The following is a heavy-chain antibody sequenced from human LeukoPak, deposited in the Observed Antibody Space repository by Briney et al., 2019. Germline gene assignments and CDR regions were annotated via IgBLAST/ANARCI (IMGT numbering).Heavy chain of an antibody. D-gene: IGHD2-2*01. CDR1: GGSFSGYY. CDR2: IYTSGST. J-gene: IGHJ6*03. V-gene: IGHV4-59*10. Sequence: PSETLSLTCAVYGGSFSGYYWSWIRQPAGKGLEWIGRIYTSGSTNYNPSLKSRVTMSVDTSKNQFSLKLSSVTAADTAVYYCARAGCSSTSCYARYYYYYMDVWGKGTTVTISS. CDR3: ARAGCSSTSCYARYYYYYMDV.